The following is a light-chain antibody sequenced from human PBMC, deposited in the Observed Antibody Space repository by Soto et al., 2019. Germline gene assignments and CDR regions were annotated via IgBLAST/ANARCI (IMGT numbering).Light chain of an antibody. CDR3: QQRSNWLT. J-gene: IGKJ4*01. CDR2: DAS. CDR1: QSVSSY. V-gene: IGKV3-11*01. Sequence: EIVLTQSPSTLSLSPGERATLSCRASQSVSSYLAWYQQKPGQAPRLLIYDASNRATGIPARFSGSGSGTDFTLTSSSLEPEEFAVYYGQQRSNWLTFGGGTKVEIK.